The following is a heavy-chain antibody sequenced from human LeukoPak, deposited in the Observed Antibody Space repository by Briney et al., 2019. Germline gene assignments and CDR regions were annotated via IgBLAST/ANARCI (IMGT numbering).Heavy chain of an antibody. CDR2: IYYSGST. V-gene: IGHV4-31*03. D-gene: IGHD3-22*01. CDR1: GGSISSGGYY. J-gene: IGHJ4*02. CDR3: ARTHYFDSSYYFDY. Sequence: PSQTLSLTCTVSGGSISSGGYYWSWIRQHPGKGLEWIGYIYYSGSTNYNPSLKSRVTMSVDTSKNQFSLKLSSVTAADTAVYYCARTHYFDSSYYFDYWGQGTLVTVSS.